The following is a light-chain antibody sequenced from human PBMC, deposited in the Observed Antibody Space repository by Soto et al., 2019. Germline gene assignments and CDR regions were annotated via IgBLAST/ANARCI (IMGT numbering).Light chain of an antibody. CDR2: DAS. J-gene: IGKJ4*01. V-gene: IGKV3-15*01. CDR3: QQYNQWPPLT. Sequence: EIVLTQSPTTLSVSPGERATLSCRASQTISSNLAWYQQKPGQPLSLLIYDASTRATGVSGRFRGSGSGTEFTLTISSLQSEDFAIYYCQQYNQWPPLTFGGGTKVEI. CDR1: QTISSN.